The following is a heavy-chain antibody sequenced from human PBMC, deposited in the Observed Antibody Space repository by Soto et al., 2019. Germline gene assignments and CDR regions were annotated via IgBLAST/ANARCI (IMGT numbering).Heavy chain of an antibody. J-gene: IGHJ5*02. CDR3: AGDPDSHYNDSHASSYP. Sequence: QVQLVQSGAEVKKPGSSVKVSCKASGGTFSTYTITWVRQAPGQGLEWMGRIIPIIGIINYGKKFQGRVTISAEKLTGTAYLELTGLRSDDTAVYYCAGDPDSHYNDSHASSYPWGQGTLVTVSS. CDR1: GGTFSTYT. D-gene: IGHD4-4*01. V-gene: IGHV1-69*08. CDR2: IIPIIGII.